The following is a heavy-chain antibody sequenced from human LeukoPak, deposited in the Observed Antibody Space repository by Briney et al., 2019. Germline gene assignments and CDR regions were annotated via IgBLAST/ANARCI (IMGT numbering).Heavy chain of an antibody. Sequence: PGGSLRLSCAASGFTFDDYGMSWVRQAPGKGLEWVSGINWSGGRTGYADSLEGRFTISRDNAKNTLYLQMNSLRDEDTALHYCARDLTTSDNWGQGTLVTVSS. D-gene: IGHD1/OR15-1a*01. CDR1: GFTFDDYG. V-gene: IGHV3-20*04. J-gene: IGHJ4*02. CDR3: ARDLTTSDN. CDR2: INWSGGRT.